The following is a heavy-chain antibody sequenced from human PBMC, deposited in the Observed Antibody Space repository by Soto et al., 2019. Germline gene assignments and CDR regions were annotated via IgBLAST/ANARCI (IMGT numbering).Heavy chain of an antibody. CDR2: ISAYNGNT. J-gene: IGHJ5*02. D-gene: IGHD2-15*01. V-gene: IGHV1-18*01. CDR3: ARVLVTATKLPWLFDP. Sequence: QVQLVQSGAEVKKPGASVKVSCKSSGYTFTFYGISWVRQVPGQGLEWMGWISAYNGNTNYAQKFQGRVTMTTDTSTSTAYMDLRGMRSDDTAVYYCARVLVTATKLPWLFDPWGQGTLVTVSS. CDR1: GYTFTFYG.